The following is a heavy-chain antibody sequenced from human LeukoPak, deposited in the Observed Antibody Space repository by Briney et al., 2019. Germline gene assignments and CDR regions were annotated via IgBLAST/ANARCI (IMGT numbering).Heavy chain of an antibody. CDR2: IKEDGSDK. CDR3: ARDAGYGYDRFDY. Sequence: GGSLRLSCAASGFIFSSYWMAWVRQAPGKGLEWVANIKEDGSDKNYVDSVKGRFTISRDNAKNSLYLQMNSLRAEDRAVYYCARDAGYGYDRFDYWGQGTQVTVSS. J-gene: IGHJ4*02. V-gene: IGHV3-7*01. CDR1: GFIFSSYW. D-gene: IGHD5-18*01.